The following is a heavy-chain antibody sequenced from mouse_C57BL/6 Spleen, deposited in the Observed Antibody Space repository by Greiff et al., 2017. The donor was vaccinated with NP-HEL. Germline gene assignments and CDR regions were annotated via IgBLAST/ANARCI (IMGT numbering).Heavy chain of an antibody. Sequence: EVKLVESGGGLVKPGGSLKLSCAASGFTFSDYGMHWVRQAPEKGLEWVAYISSGSSTIYYADTVKGRFTISRDNAKNTLFLQMTSLRSEDTAMYYCARDCYEYWFAYWGQGTLVTVSA. CDR2: ISSGSSTI. V-gene: IGHV5-17*01. CDR3: ARDCYEYWFAY. CDR1: GFTFSDYG. D-gene: IGHD2-3*01. J-gene: IGHJ3*01.